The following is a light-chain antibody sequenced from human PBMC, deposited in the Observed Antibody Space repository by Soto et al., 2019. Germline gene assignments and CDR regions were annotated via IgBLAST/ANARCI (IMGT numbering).Light chain of an antibody. V-gene: IGLV2-18*02. CDR3: SSYTSSSTLT. CDR1: SSDVGSYNR. Sequence: QSVLTQPPSVSGSPGQSVTISCTGTSSDVGSYNRVSWYQQPPGTAPKLMIYEVSNRPSGVPDRFSGSKSGNTASLTISGLQAEDEADYYCSSYTSSSTLTFGGGTKVTVL. CDR2: EVS. J-gene: IGLJ3*02.